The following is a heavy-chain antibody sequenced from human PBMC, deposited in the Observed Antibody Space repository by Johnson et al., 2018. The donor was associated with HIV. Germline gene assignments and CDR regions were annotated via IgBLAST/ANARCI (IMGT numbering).Heavy chain of an antibody. J-gene: IGHJ3*02. CDR3: AREGAWEVRPGAFDI. CDR2: IRSKANSYAT. Sequence: VQLVESGGGLVQPGGSLKLSCAASGFTFSGSAMHWVRQASGKGLEWVGRIRSKANSYATAYAASVNGRFTIARDNSKNTLYLPMNSLRIEDTAVYYCAREGAWEVRPGAFDIWGQGTTVTVSS. D-gene: IGHD1-26*01. V-gene: IGHV3-73*02. CDR1: GFTFSGSA.